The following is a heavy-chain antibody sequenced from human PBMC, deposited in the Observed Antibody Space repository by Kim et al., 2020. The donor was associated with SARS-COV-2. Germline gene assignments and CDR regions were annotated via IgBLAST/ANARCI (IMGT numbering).Heavy chain of an antibody. D-gene: IGHD3-22*01. J-gene: IGHJ3*02. CDR3: AKLPPPVVVITTHDAFDI. Sequence: GGSLRLSCAASGFTFSSYGMSWVRQAPGKGLEWVSAISGSGGSTYYADSVKGRFTISRDNSKNTLYLQMNSLRAEDTAVYYCAKLPPPVVVITTHDAFDIWGQGTMVTVSS. CDR2: ISGSGGST. V-gene: IGHV3-23*01. CDR1: GFTFSSYG.